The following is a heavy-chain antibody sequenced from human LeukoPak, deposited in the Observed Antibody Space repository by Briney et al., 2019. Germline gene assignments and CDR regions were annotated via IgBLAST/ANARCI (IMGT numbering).Heavy chain of an antibody. V-gene: IGHV4-34*01. CDR1: GGSFSGYY. CDR3: ARAGGYYDFWSGYYTGAYFDY. Sequence: SSETLSLTCAVYGGSFSGYYWSWIRQPPGKGLEWIGVINHSGSTNYNPSLKSRVTISVDTSKNQFSLKLSSVTAADTAVYYCARAGGYYDFWSGYYTGAYFDYWGQGTLVTVSS. D-gene: IGHD3-3*01. CDR2: INHSGST. J-gene: IGHJ4*02.